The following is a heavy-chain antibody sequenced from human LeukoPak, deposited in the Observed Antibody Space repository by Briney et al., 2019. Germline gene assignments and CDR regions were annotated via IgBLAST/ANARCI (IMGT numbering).Heavy chain of an antibody. V-gene: IGHV4-34*01. J-gene: IGHJ4*02. CDR2: INHSGST. D-gene: IGHD6-19*01. Sequence: SETLSLTCAVCGGSFSGYYWSWIRQPPGKGLEWIGEINHSGSTNYNPSLKSRVTISVDTSKNQFSLKLSSVTAADTAVYYYARGRGSSGWYYYWGQGTLVTVSS. CDR3: ARGRGSSGWYYY. CDR1: GGSFSGYY.